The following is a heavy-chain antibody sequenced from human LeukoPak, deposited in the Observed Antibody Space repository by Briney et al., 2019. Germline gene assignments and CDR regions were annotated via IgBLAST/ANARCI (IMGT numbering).Heavy chain of an antibody. CDR1: GGSISSYY. V-gene: IGHV4-4*07. CDR2: IYTSGGT. J-gene: IGHJ4*02. D-gene: IGHD3-16*01. Sequence: SETLSLTCTVSGGSISSYYWSWIRQPAGKGLEWIGRIYTSGGTNYNPSLKSRVTMSVGTSKNQFSLKLSSVTAADTAVYYCARDRYDGGHFDYWGQGTLVTVSS. CDR3: ARDRYDGGHFDY.